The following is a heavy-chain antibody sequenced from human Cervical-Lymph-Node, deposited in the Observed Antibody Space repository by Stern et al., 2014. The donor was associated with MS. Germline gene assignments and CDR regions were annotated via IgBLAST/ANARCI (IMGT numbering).Heavy chain of an antibody. D-gene: IGHD3-22*01. CDR1: GLTFGIYG. Sequence: EVQLEESGGGSVQPGGSLRLSCAASGLTFGIYGMSWVRQAPGKGLEWVSALSPSGGTTYYADSVKGRFTISRDNSRNTLFLQMNSLRVEDTAVYYCAKARSGYYSSFDFWGQGTLVTVSS. CDR2: LSPSGGTT. J-gene: IGHJ4*02. V-gene: IGHV3-23*04. CDR3: AKARSGYYSSFDF.